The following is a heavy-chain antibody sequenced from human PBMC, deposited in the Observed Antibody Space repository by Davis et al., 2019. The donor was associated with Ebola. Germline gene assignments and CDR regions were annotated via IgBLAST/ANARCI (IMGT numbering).Heavy chain of an antibody. V-gene: IGHV3-23*01. CDR2: ISGSGGST. CDR1: GFTFSSYA. Sequence: GESLKISCAASGFTFSSYAMSWVRQAPGKGLEWVSAISGSGGSTYYADSVKGRFTISRDNSKNTLYLQMNGLRVEDTAIYYCAKDNRNIWSEVWGQGTMLTVSS. D-gene: IGHD2/OR15-2a*01. J-gene: IGHJ3*01. CDR3: AKDNRNIWSEV.